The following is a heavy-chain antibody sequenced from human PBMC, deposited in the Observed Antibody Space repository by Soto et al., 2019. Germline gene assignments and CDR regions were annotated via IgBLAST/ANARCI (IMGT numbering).Heavy chain of an antibody. CDR1: GGTFSSYA. D-gene: IGHD3-10*01. CDR3: ARDPTPLYYYGSGSTPYYFDY. Sequence: QVQLVQSGAEVKKPGSSVKVSCKASGGTFSSYAISWVRQAPGQGLEWMGGIIPIFGTANYAQKFQGRVMITADESTRTAYMELSSLRSEDTAVYYCARDPTPLYYYGSGSTPYYFDYWGQGTLVTVSS. CDR2: IIPIFGTA. V-gene: IGHV1-69*01. J-gene: IGHJ4*02.